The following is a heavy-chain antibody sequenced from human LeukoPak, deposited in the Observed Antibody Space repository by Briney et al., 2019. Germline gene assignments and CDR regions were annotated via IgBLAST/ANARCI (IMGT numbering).Heavy chain of an antibody. CDR2: IYYIGST. J-gene: IGHJ4*02. D-gene: IGHD1-20*01. Sequence: SETLSLTCTVSGGSISSGGYYWSWIRQHPGKGLEWIGYIYYIGSTYYNPSLKSRVTILVDTSKNQFSLKLSSVTAADTAVYYCARDVTGTHLFGYWGQGTLVTVSS. CDR1: GGSISSGGYY. V-gene: IGHV4-31*03. CDR3: ARDVTGTHLFGY.